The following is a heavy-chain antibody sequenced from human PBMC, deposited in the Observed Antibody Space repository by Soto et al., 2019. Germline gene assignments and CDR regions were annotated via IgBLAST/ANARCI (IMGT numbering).Heavy chain of an antibody. D-gene: IGHD4-17*01. V-gene: IGHV4-59*08. CDR3: ARRYGGTLDS. CDR1: GGSMISYY. CDR2: IYYSGST. J-gene: IGHJ4*02. Sequence: SETLSLTCTVSGGSMISYYWSWIRQPPGKGLEWIGYIYYSGSTNYNPSLKSRVTISVDTSKNQFSLKLSSVTAADTAVYYCARRYGGTLDSWGQGTLVTVSS.